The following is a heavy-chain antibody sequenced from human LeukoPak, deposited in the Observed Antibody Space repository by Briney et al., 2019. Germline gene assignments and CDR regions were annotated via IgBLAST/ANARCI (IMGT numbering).Heavy chain of an antibody. CDR3: ASRYYDFWSGSYFDY. CDR1: GGSFSGYY. J-gene: IGHJ4*02. CDR2: INHSGST. Sequence: SETLSLTYAVYGGSFSGYYWSWIRQPPGKGLEWIGEINHSGSTNYNPSLKSRVTISVDTSKNQFSLKLSSVTAADTAVYYCASRYYDFWSGSYFDYWGQGTLVTVSS. V-gene: IGHV4-34*01. D-gene: IGHD3-3*01.